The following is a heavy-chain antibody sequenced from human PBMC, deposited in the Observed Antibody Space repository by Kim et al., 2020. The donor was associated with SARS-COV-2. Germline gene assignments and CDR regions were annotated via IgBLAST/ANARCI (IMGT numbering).Heavy chain of an antibody. D-gene: IGHD3-16*01. CDR2: INSDGSSS. V-gene: IGHV3-74*01. J-gene: IGHJ4*02. CDR1: GFTLSSYW. CDR3: ARTSGFGFDY. Sequence: GSLRLSCAASGFTLSSYWMHWVRQVPGKGLVWVARINSDGSSSIFADSVKGRFTLSRDNAKNTMFLQMNSLRAEDTAIYYCARTSGFGFDYWGQGTLVTVSS.